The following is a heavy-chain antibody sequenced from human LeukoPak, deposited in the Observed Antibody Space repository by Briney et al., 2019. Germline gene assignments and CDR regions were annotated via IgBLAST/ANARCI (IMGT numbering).Heavy chain of an antibody. Sequence: SETLSLTCAVYGGSFSGYYWSWIRQPPGKGLEWIGEINHSGSTNYNPSLKSRVTISVDTSKNQFSLKLSSVTAADTAVCYCARGQGRYRAVAREGFDYWGQGTLVTVSS. CDR3: ARGQGRYRAVAREGFDY. CDR1: GGSFSGYY. V-gene: IGHV4-34*01. D-gene: IGHD6-19*01. CDR2: INHSGST. J-gene: IGHJ4*02.